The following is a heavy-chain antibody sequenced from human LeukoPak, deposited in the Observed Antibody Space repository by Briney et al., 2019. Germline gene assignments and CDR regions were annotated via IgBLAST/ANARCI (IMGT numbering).Heavy chain of an antibody. J-gene: IGHJ4*02. Sequence: GGSLRLSCAASGFTFSSYAMHWVRQAPGKGLEWVAVISYDGSSKYYADSVKGRFTISRDNSKNTLYLQMNSLRAEDTAVYYCATLSRDLDYWGQGTLVTVSS. D-gene: IGHD3-16*02. CDR3: ATLSRDLDY. CDR2: ISYDGSSK. V-gene: IGHV3-30*04. CDR1: GFTFSSYA.